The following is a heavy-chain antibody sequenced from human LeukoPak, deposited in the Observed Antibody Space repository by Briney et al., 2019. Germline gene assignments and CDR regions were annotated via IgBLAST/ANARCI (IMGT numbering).Heavy chain of an antibody. CDR1: GYTFPNYG. CDR3: ARDIATVVHQD. Sequence: ASVKVACKASGYTFPNYGITWVRPAPGQGLEWMGWISAYSGNTNYVQKFQGRVTMATDASTSTAYMELRSLRSDDTAVYYCARDIATVVHQDWGQGTLVTVSS. V-gene: IGHV1-18*01. J-gene: IGHJ4*02. D-gene: IGHD2-2*01. CDR2: ISAYSGNT.